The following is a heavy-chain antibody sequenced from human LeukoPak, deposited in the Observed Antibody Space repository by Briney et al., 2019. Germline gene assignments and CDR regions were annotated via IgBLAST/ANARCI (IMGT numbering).Heavy chain of an antibody. J-gene: IGHJ3*02. D-gene: IGHD1-7*01. CDR2: IWYDGSNK. Sequence: PGGSLRLSCAASGFTFSSYGMHWVRQAPGKGLEWVAVIWYDGSNKYYADSVKGRFTISRDNSKNTLYLQMNSLRAEDTAVYYCTRAGTTLSRAFDIWGQGTMDTVSS. CDR3: TRAGTTLSRAFDI. V-gene: IGHV3-33*01. CDR1: GFTFSSYG.